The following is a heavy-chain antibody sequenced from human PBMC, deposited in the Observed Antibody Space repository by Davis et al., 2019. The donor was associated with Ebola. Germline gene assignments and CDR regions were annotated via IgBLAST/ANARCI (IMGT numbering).Heavy chain of an antibody. CDR2: INPNSGGT. Sequence: AASVKVSCKASGYTFTGYYMHWVRQAPGQGLEWMGWINPNSGGTNYAQKFQGWVTMTRDTSISTAYMELSRLRSDDTAVYYCASHRLGYCSGGSCYYWFDPWGQGTLVTVSS. CDR3: ASHRLGYCSGGSCYYWFDP. V-gene: IGHV1-2*04. D-gene: IGHD2-15*01. CDR1: GYTFTGYY. J-gene: IGHJ5*02.